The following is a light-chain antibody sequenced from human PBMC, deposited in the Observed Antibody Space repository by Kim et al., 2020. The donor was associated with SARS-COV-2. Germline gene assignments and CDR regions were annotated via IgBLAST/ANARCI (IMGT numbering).Light chain of an antibody. Sequence: SSPGDTATLSCRASQSVSSYLAWYQQKPGQAPRLLIYDASNRATGIPARFSGSGSGTDFTLTISSLEPEDFAVYYCQQRSNWPITFGQGTRLEIK. CDR1: QSVSSY. V-gene: IGKV3-11*01. J-gene: IGKJ5*01. CDR3: QQRSNWPIT. CDR2: DAS.